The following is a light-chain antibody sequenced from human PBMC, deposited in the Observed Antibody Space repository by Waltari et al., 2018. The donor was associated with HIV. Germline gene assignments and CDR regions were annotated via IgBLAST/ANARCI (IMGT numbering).Light chain of an antibody. CDR1: GSNIGTNT. CDR2: GDG. J-gene: IGLJ2*01. V-gene: IGLV1-44*01. Sequence: HSVLTQPASVSATPGQRVTISCSGSGSNIGTNTVSWYQIFPGTAPKLFIFGDGQRPSGVPDRFSGSKSGTSASLTISGLQSEDEATYFCAAWDDSLNGQVVFGGGTLLTVL. CDR3: AAWDDSLNGQVV.